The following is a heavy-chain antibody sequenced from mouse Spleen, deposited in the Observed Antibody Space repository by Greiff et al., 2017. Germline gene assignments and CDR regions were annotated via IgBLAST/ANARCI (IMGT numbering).Heavy chain of an antibody. J-gene: IGHJ2*01. V-gene: IGHV1-69*02. CDR3: ARWENWDGGDY. D-gene: IGHD4-1*01. Sequence: QVQLQQPGAELVKPGASVKLSCKASGYTFTSYWMHWVKQRPGQGLEWIGEIDPSDSYTNYNQKFKGKATLTVDKSSSTAYMQLSSLTSEDSAVYYCARWENWDGGDYWGQGTTLTVSS. CDR2: IDPSDSYT. CDR1: GYTFTSYW.